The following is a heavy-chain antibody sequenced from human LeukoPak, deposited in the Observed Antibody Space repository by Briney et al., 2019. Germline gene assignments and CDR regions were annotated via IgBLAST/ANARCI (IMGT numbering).Heavy chain of an antibody. D-gene: IGHD5-18*01. CDR2: IKEDGSEK. Sequence: PGGSLRLSCAASGFTFRSYWMSWVRQAPGKGLEWVANIKEDGSEKYYVDSVKGRFTISRDSAKNSLYLQMNSLRVEDTAVYYCARDHNYGSDYWGQGTLVTVSP. J-gene: IGHJ4*02. V-gene: IGHV3-7*03. CDR1: GFTFRSYW. CDR3: ARDHNYGSDY.